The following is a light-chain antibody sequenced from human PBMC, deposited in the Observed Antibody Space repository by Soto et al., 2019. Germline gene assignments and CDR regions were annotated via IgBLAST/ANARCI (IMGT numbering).Light chain of an antibody. V-gene: IGKV3-20*01. CDR1: QTIYSN. J-gene: IGKJ5*01. CDR3: QQYGSSHPIT. Sequence: EIVMTQSPATLSVSPGERATLSCRTSQTIYSNVARYQQRPGQPPRLLIYRASSRATGTPDRFSGSGSGTDVTPTISRLESEDFAVSYCQQYGSSHPITFGQGTRLEIK. CDR2: RAS.